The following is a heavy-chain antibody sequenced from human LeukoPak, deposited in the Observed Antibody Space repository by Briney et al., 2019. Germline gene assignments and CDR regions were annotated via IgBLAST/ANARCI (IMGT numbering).Heavy chain of an antibody. J-gene: IGHJ5*02. CDR2: INPSGGST. Sequence: ASVKVSCKASGYTFTSYYLHWVRQAPGQGLEWMGIINPSGGSTTYAQQFQGRVTMTRDTSTSTVYMELSSLRSEDTAVYYCARGDKKENLSGPSGYFDPWGQGSLVTVSS. CDR1: GYTFTSYY. D-gene: IGHD5-18*01. V-gene: IGHV1-46*01. CDR3: ARGDKKENLSGPSGYFDP.